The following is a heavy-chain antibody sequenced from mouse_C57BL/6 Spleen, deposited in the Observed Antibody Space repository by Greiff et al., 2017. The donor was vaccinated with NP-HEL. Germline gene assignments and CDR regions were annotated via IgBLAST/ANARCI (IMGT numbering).Heavy chain of an antibody. J-gene: IGHJ2*01. CDR3: AISEAYGKPYFDS. CDR1: GYTFTSYW. D-gene: IGHD2-1*01. V-gene: IGHV1-53*01. Sequence: QVQLQQPGTELVKPGASVKLSCKASGYTFTSYWMHWVKQRPGQGLEWIGNINPSNGGTNYNENFKSKATLTVDKSSSTAYMQHSSLTSEDSAVYYCAISEAYGKPYFDSLGQGTTLTVSS. CDR2: INPSNGGT.